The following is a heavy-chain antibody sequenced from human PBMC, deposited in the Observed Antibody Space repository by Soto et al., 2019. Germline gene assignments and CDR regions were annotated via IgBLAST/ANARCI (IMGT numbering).Heavy chain of an antibody. CDR3: ARSGSGAAYYYHGLDV. CDR2: ISAYNGNT. D-gene: IGHD7-27*01. J-gene: IGHJ6*02. Sequence: QVQLVQSGAEVKKPGASVKVSCKASGYTFTSYGFSWVRQAPGQGLEWMGWISAYNGNTNYAQKFQGSVTMTTDTSTSTAYMELRSLRSDDTAVYYCARSGSGAAYYYHGLDVWGQGTTVTVSS. CDR1: GYTFTSYG. V-gene: IGHV1-18*04.